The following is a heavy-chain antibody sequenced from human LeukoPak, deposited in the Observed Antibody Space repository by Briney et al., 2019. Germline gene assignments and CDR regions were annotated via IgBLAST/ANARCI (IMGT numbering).Heavy chain of an antibody. D-gene: IGHD1-20*01. Sequence: GGSLRLSCAASGFTFSSYWMSWVRQAPGPGLEWVANIKQDGSEKYYVDSVKGRFTISRDDAKNSLYLQMNSLRAEDTAVYYCARGPSGGNNLWMDYWGQGTLVTVSS. J-gene: IGHJ4*02. CDR3: ARGPSGGNNLWMDY. V-gene: IGHV3-7*01. CDR2: IKQDGSEK. CDR1: GFTFSSYW.